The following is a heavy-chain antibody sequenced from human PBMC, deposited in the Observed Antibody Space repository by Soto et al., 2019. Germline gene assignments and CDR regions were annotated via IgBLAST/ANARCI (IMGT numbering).Heavy chain of an antibody. J-gene: IGHJ6*03. CDR3: AADGYCSGGSCSYMDV. Sequence: SVKVSCKASGFTFTSSAMQWVRQARGQRLEWIGWVVVGSGNTNYAQKFQERVTITRDMSTSTAYMELSSPRSEDTAVYYCAADGYCSGGSCSYMDVWGKGTTVTVSS. CDR1: GFTFTSSA. D-gene: IGHD2-15*01. V-gene: IGHV1-58*02. CDR2: VVVGSGNT.